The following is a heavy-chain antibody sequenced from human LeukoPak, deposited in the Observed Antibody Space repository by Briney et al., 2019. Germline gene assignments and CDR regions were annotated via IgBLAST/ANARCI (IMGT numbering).Heavy chain of an antibody. D-gene: IGHD3-10*01. J-gene: IGHJ4*02. CDR1: GGSISRDY. CDR2: IYYTGST. V-gene: IGHV4-59*12. Sequence: SETLSLTCTVSGGSISRDYWSWIRQPPGKGLEWIGYIYYTGSTNYNPSLNSRVTISLETSKNQFSLKLSSVTAADTAVYYCVHLSGSGRLFPWGQGTLVTVSS. CDR3: VHLSGSGRLFP.